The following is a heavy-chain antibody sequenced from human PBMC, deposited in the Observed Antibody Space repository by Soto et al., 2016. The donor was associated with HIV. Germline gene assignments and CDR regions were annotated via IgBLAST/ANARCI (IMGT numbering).Heavy chain of an antibody. CDR1: GFTFSNSA. V-gene: IGHV3-23*01. CDR2: ISGSGGSI. D-gene: IGHD3-22*01. Sequence: EVQLLESGGGLVQPGGSLRLSCVASGFTFSNSAMTWVRQAPGKGLEWVSGISGSGGSIYYADSLKGRFAISRDNSKNTLYLQMNSLRAEDTAVYYCAKSGNSSGYYYRNWFDPWGQGTLVTVSS. CDR3: AKSGNSSGYYYRNWFDP. J-gene: IGHJ5*02.